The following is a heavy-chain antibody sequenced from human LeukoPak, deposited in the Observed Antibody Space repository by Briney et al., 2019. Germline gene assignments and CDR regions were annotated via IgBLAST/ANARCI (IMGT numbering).Heavy chain of an antibody. J-gene: IGHJ4*02. Sequence: GGSLRLSCAASGFTFSSYAMSWVRQAPGKGLEWVAVISYDGSNKYYADSVKGRFTISRDNSKNTLYLQMNSLRAEDTAVYYCAKDRGTLIPVLDYWGQGTLVIVSS. CDR3: AKDRGTLIPVLDY. D-gene: IGHD3-16*01. CDR2: ISYDGSNK. V-gene: IGHV3-30*18. CDR1: GFTFSSYA.